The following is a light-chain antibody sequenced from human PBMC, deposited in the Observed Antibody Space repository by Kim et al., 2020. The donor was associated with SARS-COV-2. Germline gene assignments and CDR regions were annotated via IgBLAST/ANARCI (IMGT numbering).Light chain of an antibody. V-gene: IGKV1-5*01. Sequence: SVGDRVTITCRASQSIDTWLVWYQQKPGKAPKVLISYASSLASGVPSKFSGSGSGTEFTLTISSLQPDDFATYYCQQYKSYYSWTFGQGTKVDIK. CDR3: QQYKSYYSWT. CDR2: YAS. J-gene: IGKJ1*01. CDR1: QSIDTW.